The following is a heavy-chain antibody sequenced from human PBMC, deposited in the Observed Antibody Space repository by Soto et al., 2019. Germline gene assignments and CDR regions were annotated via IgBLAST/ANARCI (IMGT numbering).Heavy chain of an antibody. CDR1: GGSISSNYYC. CDR2: IYNGGTI. J-gene: IGHJ4*02. V-gene: IGHV4-30-4*01. D-gene: IGHD7-27*01. Sequence: SETLSLTCTVSGGSISSNYYCWSWIRQSPDRGLEWIGHIYNGGTIYKKQSLASRNTISVDTSKTHFSLDLNSVTAADTAVYYCARGPSGDKVDYWGQG. CDR3: ARGPSGDKVDY.